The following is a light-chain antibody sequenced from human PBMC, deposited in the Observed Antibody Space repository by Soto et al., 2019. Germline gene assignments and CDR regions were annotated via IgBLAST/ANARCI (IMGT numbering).Light chain of an antibody. CDR3: QQYNNWPLT. J-gene: IGKJ4*01. V-gene: IGKV3-15*01. CDR2: RAS. CDR1: QSVSSN. Sequence: EIGMTQSPATLSVSPGERATLSCRASQSVSSNLAWYQQNPGQAPRLLIYRASTRATGVPARFSGSGSGTEFTLTISSLQSEDFAVYSCQQYNNWPLTFGGGTKVEIK.